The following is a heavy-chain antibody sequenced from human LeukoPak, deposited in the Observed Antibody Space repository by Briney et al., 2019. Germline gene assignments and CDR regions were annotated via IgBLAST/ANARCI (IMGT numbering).Heavy chain of an antibody. Sequence: KSSETLSLTCAVSGGSISSSIWWTWVRQPPGKGLEWIGEIYHSGSTNYNPSLKSRLTISVDKSKNQFSLNLSSVTAADTAVYYCTRRAGTDSNGAFDIWGQGTMVTVSS. V-gene: IGHV4-4*02. CDR2: IYHSGST. CDR3: TRRAGTDSNGAFDI. D-gene: IGHD6-19*01. J-gene: IGHJ3*02. CDR1: GGSISSSIW.